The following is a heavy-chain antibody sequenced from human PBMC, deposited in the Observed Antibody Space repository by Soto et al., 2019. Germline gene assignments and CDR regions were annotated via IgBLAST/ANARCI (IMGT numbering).Heavy chain of an antibody. Sequence: PGGSLRLSCAASGFTFSSYAMSWVRQAPGKGLEWVSAISGSGGSTYYADSVKGRFTISRDNSKNTLYLQMNSLRAEDTAVYYCAKDDLGYSSGWYQYWGQGTLVTVPQ. CDR3: AKDDLGYSSGWYQY. J-gene: IGHJ4*02. V-gene: IGHV3-23*01. CDR2: ISGSGGST. D-gene: IGHD6-19*01. CDR1: GFTFSSYA.